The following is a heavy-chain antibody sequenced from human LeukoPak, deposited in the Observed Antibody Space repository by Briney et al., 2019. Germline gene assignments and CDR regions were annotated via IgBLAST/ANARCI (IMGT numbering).Heavy chain of an antibody. CDR1: GYTFTTYL. D-gene: IGHD1-26*01. Sequence: ASVKVSCKASGYTFTTYLIHWVRQAPGQGLEWMGELHPVTGGTNYAQKFQGRVTMTRDTSTSTVYLELSSLTSEDTAVYFCARDPANGRPDAYDIWGQGTRVTVSS. V-gene: IGHV1-46*01. CDR3: ARDPANGRPDAYDI. CDR2: LHPVTGGT. J-gene: IGHJ3*02.